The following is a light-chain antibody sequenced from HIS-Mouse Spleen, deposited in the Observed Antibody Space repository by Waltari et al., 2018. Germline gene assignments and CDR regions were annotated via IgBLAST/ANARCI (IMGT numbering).Light chain of an antibody. Sequence: SYELTQPPSVSVSPGQTARITCSGDALPKQHAYWYQQKPGQPPVLVIYKDSARPSGIPERFSGSSSGKTVTLTISGVQAEDEADYYCQSADSSGTHVVFGGGTKLTVL. CDR2: KDS. J-gene: IGLJ2*01. CDR1: ALPKQH. V-gene: IGLV3-25*03. CDR3: QSADSSGTHVV.